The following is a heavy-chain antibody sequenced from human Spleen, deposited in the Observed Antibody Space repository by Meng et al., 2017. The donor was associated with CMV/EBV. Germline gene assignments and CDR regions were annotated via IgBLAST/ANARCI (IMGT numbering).Heavy chain of an antibody. V-gene: IGHV1-46*01. CDR1: GYTFTSYY. CDR3: AKPNVGATILDY. D-gene: IGHD1-26*01. Sequence: QVQLVQSGAEVKKPGASVKISCKTSGYTFTSYYMHWVRQAPGQGLEWMGINNPAGGTSSYAENFQGRVTMTRDTSTSTVYMELSSLRSEDTAVYYCAKPNVGATILDYWGQGTLVTVSS. J-gene: IGHJ4*02. CDR2: NNPAGGTS.